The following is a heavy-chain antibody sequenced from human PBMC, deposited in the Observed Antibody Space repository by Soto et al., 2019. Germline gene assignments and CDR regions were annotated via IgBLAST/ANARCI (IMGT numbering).Heavy chain of an antibody. J-gene: IGHJ5*02. Sequence: QVQLQESGPGLVKPSGTLSLTCAVSSGSISSSNWWSWVRQPPGKGLEWIGEIYHSGSTNYNPSLKSRVTISVDKSKNHFSLKLSSVTAADTAVYYCASRTSVALGGGWFDPWGQGTLVTVSS. CDR1: SGSISSSNW. V-gene: IGHV4-4*02. CDR3: ASRTSVALGGGWFDP. D-gene: IGHD3-16*01. CDR2: IYHSGST.